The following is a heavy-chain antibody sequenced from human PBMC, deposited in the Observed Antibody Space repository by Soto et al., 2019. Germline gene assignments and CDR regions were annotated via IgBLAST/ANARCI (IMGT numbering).Heavy chain of an antibody. J-gene: IGHJ4*02. V-gene: IGHV1-69*13. CDR1: GGTFSSYA. D-gene: IGHD5-18*01. Sequence: SVKVSCKASGGTFSSYAISWVRQAPGQGLEWMGGIIPIFGTANYAQKFQGRVTITADESTSTAYMELSSLRSEDTAVYYCAREDRYGLRGIHYSGQATLVTVSS. CDR2: IIPIFGTA. CDR3: AREDRYGLRGIHY.